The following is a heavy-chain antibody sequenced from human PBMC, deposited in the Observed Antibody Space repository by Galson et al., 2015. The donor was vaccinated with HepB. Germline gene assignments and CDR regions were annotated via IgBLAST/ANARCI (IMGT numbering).Heavy chain of an antibody. Sequence: SLRLSCAASGFTFSNAWMSWVRQAPGKGLEWVGRIKSKTDGGTTDYAAPVKGRFTISRDDSKNTLYLQMNSLKTEDTAVYYCTTDLSYSFTYYYYGMDVWGQGTTVTVSS. CDR1: GFTFSNAW. CDR2: IKSKTDGGTT. V-gene: IGHV3-15*01. D-gene: IGHD2-2*02. J-gene: IGHJ6*02. CDR3: TTDLSYSFTYYYYGMDV.